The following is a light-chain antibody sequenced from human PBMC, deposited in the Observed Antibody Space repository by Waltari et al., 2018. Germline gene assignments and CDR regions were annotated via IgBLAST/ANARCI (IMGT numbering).Light chain of an antibody. CDR1: QSVFSNY. CDR2: GAS. Sequence: ENVLTQSPGTLSLSPGERATLSCRASQSVFSNYLAWYQQKPGQAPRVLIYGASSRAPGFPDRFSGSGSGTDFTLTISRLEPEDFAVYYCQQYGISYAFGQGTRLEIK. J-gene: IGKJ2*01. V-gene: IGKV3-20*01. CDR3: QQYGISYA.